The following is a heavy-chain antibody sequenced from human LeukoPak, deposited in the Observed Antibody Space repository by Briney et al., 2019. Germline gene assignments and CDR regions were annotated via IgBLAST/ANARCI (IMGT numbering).Heavy chain of an antibody. J-gene: IGHJ4*02. CDR2: IGSSCSTT. V-gene: IGHV3-23*01. D-gene: IGHD6-19*01. CDR3: AKLGGGVTVTGLRYFDY. CDR1: GFTFSNYG. Sequence: GGPLRLSCAASGFTFSNYGLSWVREAPGKGLEWVSGIGSSCSTTYYADSVKGRFTISRDNSKNTLYLQMNSLRAEDTAVYYCAKLGGGVTVTGLRYFDYWGQGTLVTVSS.